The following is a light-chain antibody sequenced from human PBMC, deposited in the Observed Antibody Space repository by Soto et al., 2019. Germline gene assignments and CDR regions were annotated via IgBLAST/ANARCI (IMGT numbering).Light chain of an antibody. CDR3: QQSYTNPRT. CDR1: QSISSF. V-gene: IGKV1-39*01. Sequence: DIPMTQSPSSLSASVGDRVTITCRASQSISSFLNWYQQKPGKAPQLLIYAASSLQSGVPSRFSGSGSGTDFTLTISSLQPEDFATYYCQQSYTNPRTFGPGTKVDIK. CDR2: AAS. J-gene: IGKJ3*01.